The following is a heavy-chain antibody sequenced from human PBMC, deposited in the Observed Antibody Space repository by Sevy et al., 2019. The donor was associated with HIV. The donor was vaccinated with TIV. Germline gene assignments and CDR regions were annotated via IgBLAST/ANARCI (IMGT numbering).Heavy chain of an antibody. Sequence: GGYLRLSCAASGFAFSDYYMNWIRQAPGKGLEWVSCISGLTNYINYADSVKGRFTISRDNAKNSVYLQMNSLRAEDTAVYYCARRRSGWDYFDYWGHGTPVTVSS. D-gene: IGHD6-19*01. V-gene: IGHV3-11*06. CDR1: GFAFSDYY. J-gene: IGHJ4*01. CDR3: ARRRSGWDYFDY. CDR2: ISGLTNYI.